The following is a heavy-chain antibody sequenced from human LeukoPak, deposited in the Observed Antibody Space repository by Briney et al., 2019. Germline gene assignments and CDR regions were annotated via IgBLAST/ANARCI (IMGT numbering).Heavy chain of an antibody. D-gene: IGHD2-2*01. CDR3: ASRDAPPGYYYYMDL. V-gene: IGHV4-59*12. Sequence: PSETLSLTCTVSGGSISNYYWTWIRQSPGKGLEWIGYIYYSGSTNYNPSLKSRATISVDTSKNQFSLTMSSVTAADTAVYYCASRDAPPGYYYYMDLWGIGTTVTVSS. CDR1: GGSISNYY. CDR2: IYYSGST. J-gene: IGHJ6*03.